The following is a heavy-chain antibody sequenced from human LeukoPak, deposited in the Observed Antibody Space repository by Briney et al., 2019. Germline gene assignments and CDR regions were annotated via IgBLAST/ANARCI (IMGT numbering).Heavy chain of an antibody. CDR1: GFVVNSKY. D-gene: IGHD2-2*01. CDR2: IYSVGST. J-gene: IGHJ4*02. Sequence: GGSLRLSCAASGFVVNSKYMSWIRQAPGKGRDGVSVIYSVGSTYYADSVKGRLTISRDNSKNTLYLQMNSLRAADTAVYYCAKDREDCSSTSCYFSRFYFDYWGQGTLVTVSS. V-gene: IGHV3-53*05. CDR3: AKDREDCSSTSCYFSRFYFDY.